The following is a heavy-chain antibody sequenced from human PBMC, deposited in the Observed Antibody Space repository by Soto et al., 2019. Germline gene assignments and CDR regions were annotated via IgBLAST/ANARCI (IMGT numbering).Heavy chain of an antibody. CDR1: GFTFSNSW. D-gene: IGHD1-7*01. CDR3: ARGTPNWNYPP. Sequence: GGSLRLSCAASGFTFSNSWMSWVRQAPGKGLDWVAVISYDGTNKYYADSVKGRFTISRDDSQNTLYLQMNSLTTEDTAVYYCARGTPNWNYPPWGQGTLVTVSS. V-gene: IGHV3-30-3*01. J-gene: IGHJ5*02. CDR2: ISYDGTNK.